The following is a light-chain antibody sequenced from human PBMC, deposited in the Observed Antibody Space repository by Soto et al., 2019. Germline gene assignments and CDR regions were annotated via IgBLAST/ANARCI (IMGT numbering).Light chain of an antibody. V-gene: IGKV1-39*01. CDR1: QSIWSH. CDR2: AAS. CDR3: QESYSTVTWT. Sequence: DIQVTQSPSSLSASVGDRVTITCRASQSIWSHLNWYQQKPGKAPKLLIYAASNLQSGVPSRFSGSGSGTDYTLTISSLQPEDSAIYYCQESYSTVTWTFGQGTKVEIK. J-gene: IGKJ1*01.